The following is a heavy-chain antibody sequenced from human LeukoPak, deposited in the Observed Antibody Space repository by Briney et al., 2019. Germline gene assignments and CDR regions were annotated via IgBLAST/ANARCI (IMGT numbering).Heavy chain of an antibody. V-gene: IGHV4-4*07. CDR1: GGSISSYY. J-gene: IGHJ5*02. Sequence: SETLSLTCTVSGGSISSYYWSWIRQPAGKGLEWIGRIYTSGSTNYKPTLKSRVTISLDTSKNQFYLKLNSVTAADTAVYYCARGYKEDYNILTGLNGWDWFDPWGQGTLVTVSS. CDR3: ARGYKEDYNILTGLNGWDWFDP. CDR2: IYTSGST. D-gene: IGHD3-9*01.